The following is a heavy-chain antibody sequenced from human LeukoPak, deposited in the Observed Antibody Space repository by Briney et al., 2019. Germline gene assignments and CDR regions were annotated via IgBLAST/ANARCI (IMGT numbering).Heavy chain of an antibody. CDR1: GYTFTSYG. CDR3: ARVPRYCSSTSCPFDP. D-gene: IGHD2-2*01. CDR2: ISAYNGNT. J-gene: IGHJ5*02. V-gene: IGHV1-18*01. Sequence: ASVKVSCKASGYTFTSYGISWVRQAPGQGLEWMGWISAYNGNTNYAQKLQGRVTMTTDTSTSTAYVELRSLRSDDTAVYYCARVPRYCSSTSCPFDPWGQGTLVTVSS.